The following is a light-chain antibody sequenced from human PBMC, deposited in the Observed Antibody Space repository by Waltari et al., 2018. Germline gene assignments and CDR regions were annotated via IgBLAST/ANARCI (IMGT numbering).Light chain of an antibody. CDR3: QAWDDTTMV. V-gene: IGLV3-1*01. CDR2: QDD. Sequence: SYELSQPPSVSVSPGQTASITCSGDKLGDKYACWYQQKPGQSPLLGIYQDDKRRSGIPERFAGSNSGNTATLTISETQAMDEADYYCQAWDDTTMVFGGGTKLTVL. CDR1: KLGDKY. J-gene: IGLJ2*01.